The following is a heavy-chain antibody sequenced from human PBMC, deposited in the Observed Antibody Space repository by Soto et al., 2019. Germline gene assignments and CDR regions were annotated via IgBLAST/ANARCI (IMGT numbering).Heavy chain of an antibody. V-gene: IGHV3-73*01. CDR3: TRAGVVPWYVFGKRVSGLDAFDI. CDR1: GFTFSGSA. J-gene: IGHJ3*02. Sequence: GGSLRLSCAASGFTFSGSAMHWVRQASGKGLEWVGRIRSKANSYATAYAASVKGRFTISRDDSKNTAYLQMNSLKTEDTAVYYCTRAGVVPWYVFGKRVSGLDAFDIWGQGTMVTVSS. D-gene: IGHD3-16*01. CDR2: IRSKANSYAT.